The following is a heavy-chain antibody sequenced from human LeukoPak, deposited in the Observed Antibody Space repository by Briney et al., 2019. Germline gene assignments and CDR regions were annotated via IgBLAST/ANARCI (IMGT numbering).Heavy chain of an antibody. Sequence: ASVKVSCKASGYTFTSYDINWVRQATGQGLEWMGWMNPNSGNTGYAQKFQGRVTMTRNTSISTAYMELSSLRSEDTGVYYCARGLIAARPDDDYWGQGTLVTVSS. J-gene: IGHJ4*02. CDR3: ARGLIAARPDDDY. D-gene: IGHD6-6*01. CDR2: MNPNSGNT. V-gene: IGHV1-8*01. CDR1: GYTFTSYD.